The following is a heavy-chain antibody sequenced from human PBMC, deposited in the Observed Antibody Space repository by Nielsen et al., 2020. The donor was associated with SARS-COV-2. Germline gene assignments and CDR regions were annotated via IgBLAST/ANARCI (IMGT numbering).Heavy chain of an antibody. D-gene: IGHD1-26*01. CDR2: ISSNGGST. V-gene: IGHV3-64D*09. J-gene: IGHJ6*02. CDR1: GFTFSSYA. Sequence: GESLKISCSASGFTFSSYAMHWVRQAPGKGLEYVSAISSNGGSTYYADSVKGRFTISRDNSKNTLYLQMSSLRAEDTAVYYCARAGAKTEYYYYYGMDVWGQGTTVTVSS. CDR3: ARAGAKTEYYYYYGMDV.